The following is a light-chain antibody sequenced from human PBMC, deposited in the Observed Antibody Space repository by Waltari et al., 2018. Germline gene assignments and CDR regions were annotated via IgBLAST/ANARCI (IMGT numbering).Light chain of an antibody. CDR3: QQYYIYWT. J-gene: IGKJ1*01. CDR2: EAL. V-gene: IGKV1-5*03. Sequence: DIQMTQSPSTLSAFLGDRVTITCRASQSIKSRLAWLQQKPGKAPKLLISEALRLESGVPSRFSGSGSGTYFTLTISSLQPDDFATYYCQQYYIYWTFGQGTKLQI. CDR1: QSIKSR.